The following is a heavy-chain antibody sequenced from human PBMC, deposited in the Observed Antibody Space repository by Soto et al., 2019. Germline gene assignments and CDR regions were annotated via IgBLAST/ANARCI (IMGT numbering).Heavy chain of an antibody. CDR3: TRVGKFSWFFDS. J-gene: IGHJ4*02. CDR2: MSGGGDTR. V-gene: IGHV3-23*01. Sequence: VSLRLSCVVSGFIFSDFAMTWVRLTPGAGLEWVSPMSGGGDTRYYTGSVKGRFTISRDNSKNTLYLDIDSLRAEDTATYYCTRVGKFSWFFDSWGPGTLVTVS. D-gene: IGHD2-15*01. CDR1: GFIFSDFA.